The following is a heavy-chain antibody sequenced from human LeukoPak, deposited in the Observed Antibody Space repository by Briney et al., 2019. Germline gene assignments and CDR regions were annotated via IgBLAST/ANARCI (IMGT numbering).Heavy chain of an antibody. D-gene: IGHD3-3*02. Sequence: GGSLRLSCVVSGFTVSSNYMSWVRQAPGKGLEWVAVISSGGSTNYADSVKGRFTVSEDNSKNTLYLQMNSLRAEDTAVYYCARDGEAIFGVVQFDYWGQGALVTVSS. V-gene: IGHV3-66*01. J-gene: IGHJ4*02. CDR2: ISSGGST. CDR1: GFTVSSNY. CDR3: ARDGEAIFGVVQFDY.